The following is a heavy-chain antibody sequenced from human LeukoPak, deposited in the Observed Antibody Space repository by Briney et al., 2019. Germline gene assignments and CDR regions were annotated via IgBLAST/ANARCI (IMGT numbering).Heavy chain of an antibody. V-gene: IGHV1-3*01. J-gene: IGHJ4*02. CDR3: ARAGRPMIGGVTPLEHFDS. CDR1: GYTFSSYA. D-gene: IGHD3-10*01. CDR2: INAGVGNT. Sequence: ASVKVSCKASGYTFSSYAIHWVRQAPGQVLEWMGWINAGVGNTKYSEKFQDRVTVTRDTPATTAYMELSSLRAEDTAVYYCARAGRPMIGGVTPLEHFDSWGQGTLVTVSS.